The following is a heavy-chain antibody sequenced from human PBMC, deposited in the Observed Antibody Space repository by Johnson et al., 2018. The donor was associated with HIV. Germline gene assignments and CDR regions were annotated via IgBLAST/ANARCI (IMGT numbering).Heavy chain of an antibody. J-gene: IGHJ3*02. Sequence: EVLLLESGGGLVQPGGSLRLSCAASGFTVSSNYMSWVRQAPGRGLEWVSVIYTGGSTYYAESVKDRFTISGDNSKNTLFLQMNSLRAEDTAVYYCARGLYYRYERGACDIWGQGTMVTVSS. CDR3: ARGLYYRYERGACDI. CDR2: IYTGGST. D-gene: IGHD3-16*02. V-gene: IGHV3-66*01. CDR1: GFTVSSNY.